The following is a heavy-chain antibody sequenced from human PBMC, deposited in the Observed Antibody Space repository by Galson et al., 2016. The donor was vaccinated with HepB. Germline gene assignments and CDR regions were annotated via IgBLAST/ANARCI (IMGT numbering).Heavy chain of an antibody. CDR3: ARDAPILELLEYRIY. CDR2: INTGSGKT. CDR1: GYTFTRYT. J-gene: IGHJ4*02. V-gene: IGHV1-3*04. D-gene: IGHD3-3*02. Sequence: SVKVSCKASGYTFTRYTIHWVRQAPGQSLEWMGWINTGSGKTKYSQKFQGTVTFTRDTSARAVYMELSSLRSEVTAVYYCARDAPILELLEYRIYWGQGTLVTVSS.